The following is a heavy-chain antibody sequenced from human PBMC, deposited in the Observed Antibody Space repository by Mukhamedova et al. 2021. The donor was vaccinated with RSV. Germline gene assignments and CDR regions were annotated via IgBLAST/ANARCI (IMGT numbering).Heavy chain of an antibody. Sequence: SKTDGGTTDYAAPVKGRFTISRDDSKNTQYLQMNSLKTEDAAVYYCTTVYHTRALYWWGQGILVT. J-gene: IGHJ4*02. CDR3: TTVYHTRALYW. CDR2: SKTDGGTT. D-gene: IGHD2-15*01. V-gene: IGHV3-15*01.